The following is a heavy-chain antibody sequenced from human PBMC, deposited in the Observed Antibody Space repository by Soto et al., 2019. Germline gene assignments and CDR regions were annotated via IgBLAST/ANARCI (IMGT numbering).Heavy chain of an antibody. D-gene: IGHD2-15*01. CDR2: IYYDGST. CDR1: GGSINDNNYY. J-gene: IGHJ4*02. V-gene: IGHV4-39*02. Sequence: PSETLSLTCTVSGGSINDNNYYWAWIRQPPGKGLAWIGSIYYDGSTYYNPSLKSRVSISVDTSKNHFSLKLSSVTAADTAVYYCAKVVVAATRHTDFDSWGQGTLVTVSS. CDR3: AKVVVAATRHTDFDS.